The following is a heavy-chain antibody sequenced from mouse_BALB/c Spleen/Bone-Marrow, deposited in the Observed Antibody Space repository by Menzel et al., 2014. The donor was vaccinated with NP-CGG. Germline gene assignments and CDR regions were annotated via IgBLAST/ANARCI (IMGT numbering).Heavy chain of an antibody. J-gene: IGHJ2*01. Sequence: VMLVESGSELVKPGASVKMSCKASGYTFTDYVISWVKQRTGQGLKWIGEIYPGSGSTYYNEKFKGKATLTADKSSNTASMQLSSLTSEDSAVYFCDYCGSSYCDYWGQNTTLSVSS. D-gene: IGHD1-1*01. CDR2: IYPGSGST. CDR1: GYTFTDYV. V-gene: IGHV1-77*01. CDR3: DYCGSSYCDY.